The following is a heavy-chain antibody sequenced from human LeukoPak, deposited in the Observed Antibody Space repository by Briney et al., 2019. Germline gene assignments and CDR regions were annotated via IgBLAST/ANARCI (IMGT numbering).Heavy chain of an antibody. CDR3: ARDLGSGRGS. J-gene: IGHJ3*01. CDR1: GFTFSSYA. Sequence: SEGSLRLSCAASGFTFSSYAMSWVRQAPGKGLEWVSTISGSGGTTYYADSVKGRFTISRDNSKNTLYLQMNSLRAEDTAVYYCARDLGSGRGSWGQGTMVTVSS. D-gene: IGHD3-10*02. V-gene: IGHV3-23*01. CDR2: ISGSGGTT.